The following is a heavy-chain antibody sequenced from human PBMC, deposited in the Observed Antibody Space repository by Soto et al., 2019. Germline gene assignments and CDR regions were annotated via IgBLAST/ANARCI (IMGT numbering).Heavy chain of an antibody. CDR1: GGSLSSYY. D-gene: IGHD6-25*01. CDR2: VYFSVNT. V-gene: IGHV4-59*01. J-gene: IGHJ4*01. Sequence: SETLSLTCTVSGGSLSSYYWTWIRQSPGKGLEWIGYVYFSVNTDYNPSLKSRVAISIDTSKNQFSLRLASVTAADTAFYYCGSVRPSGYALCWGDGTLVTVSS. CDR3: GSVRPSGYALC.